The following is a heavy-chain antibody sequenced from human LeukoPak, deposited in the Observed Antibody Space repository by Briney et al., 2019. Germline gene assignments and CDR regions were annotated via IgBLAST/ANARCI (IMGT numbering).Heavy chain of an antibody. CDR1: GGTFSSYA. CDR2: IIPILGIA. D-gene: IGHD3-22*01. CDR3: AREYYYYDSSGIPDY. J-gene: IGHJ4*02. Sequence: SVTVSCKASGGTFSSYAISWVRQAPGQGLEWMGRIIPILGIANYAQKFQGRVTITADKSTSTAYMELSSLRSEDTAVYYCAREYYYYDSSGIPDYWGQGTLVTVSS. V-gene: IGHV1-69*04.